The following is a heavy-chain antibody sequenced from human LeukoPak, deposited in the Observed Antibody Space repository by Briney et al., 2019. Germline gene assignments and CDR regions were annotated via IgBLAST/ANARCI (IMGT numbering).Heavy chain of an antibody. CDR3: ARDAYCGGDCWPHFQH. V-gene: IGHV3-48*01. J-gene: IGHJ1*01. Sequence: GGSLRLSCAASGFTFSSYSMNWVRQAPGKELEWVSYISSSSSTIYYADSVKGRFTISRDNAKNSLYLQMNSLRAEDTAVYYCARDAYCGGDCWPHFQHWGQGTLVTVSS. D-gene: IGHD2-21*02. CDR1: GFTFSSYS. CDR2: ISSSSSTI.